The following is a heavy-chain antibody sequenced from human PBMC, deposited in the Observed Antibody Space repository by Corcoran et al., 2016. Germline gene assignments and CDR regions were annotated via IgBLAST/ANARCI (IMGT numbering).Heavy chain of an antibody. CDR3: ASGHNCWGDF. J-gene: IGHJ4*02. V-gene: IGHV3-7*01. CDR2: IKQDGSEK. CDR1: GFSFITYW. D-gene: IGHD1-1*01. Sequence: EVQLVESGGGLVQRGGSLRLSCAASGFSFITYWMTWVRQAPGEGLEWVTTIKQDGSEKYYVDSVKGRFTISRDTDKNSLPLQRNSLRAEDPAVYDCASGHNCWGDFWGQGTLFNVSS.